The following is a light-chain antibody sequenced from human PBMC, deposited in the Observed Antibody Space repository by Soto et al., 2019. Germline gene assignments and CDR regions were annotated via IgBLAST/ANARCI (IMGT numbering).Light chain of an antibody. CDR3: LQHNSYPPT. CDR2: AAS. CDR1: QGIGRD. J-gene: IGKJ4*01. Sequence: DIQMTQSPSSLSASVGDRITITCRASQGIGRDLGWYQQKPGKAPKRLIYAASSLQSGVPSRFSGSGSGTKFTLTISSLQPEDFATYFCLQHNSYPPTFGGGTKVEIK. V-gene: IGKV1-17*01.